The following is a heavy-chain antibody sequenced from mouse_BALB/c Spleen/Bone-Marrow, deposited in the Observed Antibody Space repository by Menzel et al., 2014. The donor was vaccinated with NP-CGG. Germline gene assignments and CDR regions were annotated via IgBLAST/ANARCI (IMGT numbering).Heavy chain of an antibody. J-gene: IGHJ3*01. Sequence: VQLKESGSGLVQPGGSLKLSCAASGFDFSRYWMNWVRQAPGSGLEWIGQINPDSDTINYTPSLKDKFIISRDNAKNTLYLQMSKVRSEDTALYYCARAKYGNPWFAYWGQGTLVTVSA. D-gene: IGHD2-10*02. CDR1: GFDFSRYW. V-gene: IGHV4-1*02. CDR2: INPDSDTI. CDR3: ARAKYGNPWFAY.